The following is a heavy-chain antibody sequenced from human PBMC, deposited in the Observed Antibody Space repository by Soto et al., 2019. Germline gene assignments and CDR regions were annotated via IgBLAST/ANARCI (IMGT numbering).Heavy chain of an antibody. V-gene: IGHV4-59*01. CDR3: ARGYCSSTSCYIWDNWFDP. CDR1: GGSISSYY. J-gene: IGHJ5*02. Sequence: QVQLQESGPGLVKPSETLSLTCTVSGGSISSYYWSWIRQPPGKGLEWIGYIYYSGRTNYNPSLKSRVTISVDPSKNQFSLKLSSVTAADTAVYYCARGYCSSTSCYIWDNWFDPWGQGTLVTVS. CDR2: IYYSGRT. D-gene: IGHD2-2*02.